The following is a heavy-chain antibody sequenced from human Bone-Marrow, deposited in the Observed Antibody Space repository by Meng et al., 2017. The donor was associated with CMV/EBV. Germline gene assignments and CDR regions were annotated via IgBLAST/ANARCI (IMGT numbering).Heavy chain of an antibody. Sequence: AGSVSSGSSNWSWIRPPPGKGLEWIGYIYYSGSTHYTPSLKSRVTISVDTSKNQFYLKMSSVNAEDTAVYYCARDEDDSSGYDYWGQGTLVTVSS. CDR1: AGSVSSGSSN. CDR3: ARDEDDSSGYDY. J-gene: IGHJ4*02. D-gene: IGHD3-22*01. CDR2: IYYSGST. V-gene: IGHV4-61*01.